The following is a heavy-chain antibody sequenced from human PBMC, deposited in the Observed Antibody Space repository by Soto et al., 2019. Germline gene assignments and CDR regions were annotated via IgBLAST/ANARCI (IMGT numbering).Heavy chain of an antibody. J-gene: IGHJ4*02. CDR2: IYSGGST. CDR3: AREPLTKAPQGFDY. Sequence: PGGSLRLSCAASGFTVSSNYMSWVRQAPGKGLEWVSVIYSGGSTYYADSVKGRFTISRDNSKNTLYLQMNSLRAEDTAVYYCAREPLTKAPQGFDYWGQGTLVTVSS. CDR1: GFTVSSNY. V-gene: IGHV3-66*01.